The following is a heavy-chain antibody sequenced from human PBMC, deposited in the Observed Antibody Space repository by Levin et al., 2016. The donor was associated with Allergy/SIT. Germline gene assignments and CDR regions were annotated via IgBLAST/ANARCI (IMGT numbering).Heavy chain of an antibody. CDR3: ARVIAAAGSYGMDV. Sequence: ASVKVSCKASGYTFTGYYMHWVRQAPGQGLEWMRWINPNSGGTNYAQKFQGWVTMTRDTSISTAYMELSRLRSDDTAVYYCARVIAAAGSYGMDVWGQGTTVTVSS. J-gene: IGHJ6*02. V-gene: IGHV1-2*04. D-gene: IGHD6-13*01. CDR2: INPNSGGT. CDR1: GYTFTGYY.